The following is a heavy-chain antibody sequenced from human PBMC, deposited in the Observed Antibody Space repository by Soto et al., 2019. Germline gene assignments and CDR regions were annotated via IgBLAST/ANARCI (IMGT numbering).Heavy chain of an antibody. V-gene: IGHV3-15*01. D-gene: IGHD4-17*01. CDR3: TSLYYGH. J-gene: IGHJ4*02. CDR1: EFTFANAW. CDR2: IKSKADGGTT. Sequence: EVQLVESGGDLVKPGGSLRLSCAASEFTFANAWISWVPQAPGKGLEWVGRIKSKADGGTTDYAVPVKGRFTISRDESQNTLYLQMNSLKTEDTAVYYCTSLYYGHWGQGTLVTVSS.